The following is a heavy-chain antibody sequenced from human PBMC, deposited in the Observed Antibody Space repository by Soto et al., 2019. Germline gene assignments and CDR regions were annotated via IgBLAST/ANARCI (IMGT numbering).Heavy chain of an antibody. D-gene: IGHD3-3*01. J-gene: IGHJ5*02. V-gene: IGHV1-69*01. CDR2: IIPIFGTA. CDR3: ARDLTYYDFWSGPHPPGWFDP. CDR1: GGTFSSYA. Sequence: QVQLVQSGAEVKKPGSSVKVSCKASGGTFSSYAISWVRQAPGQGLEWMGGIIPIFGTANYAQKFQGRVTITADESTSPAYMELSSLRSEDTAVYYCARDLTYYDFWSGPHPPGWFDPWGQGTLVTVSS.